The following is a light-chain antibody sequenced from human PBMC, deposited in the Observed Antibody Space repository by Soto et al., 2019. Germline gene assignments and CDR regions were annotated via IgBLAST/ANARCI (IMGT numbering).Light chain of an antibody. V-gene: IGKV3-20*01. Sequence: DIVLTQSPGTLSLPLGERGTLSCRASRSIRSNYVAWYQRKPGQPPRLLIHGASSRATGTPDRFSGSGSGTDFTLTISRLEAEESAVYYCQQYASSPCTFGGGTKVDI. CDR2: GAS. J-gene: IGKJ4*01. CDR1: RSIRSNY. CDR3: QQYASSPCT.